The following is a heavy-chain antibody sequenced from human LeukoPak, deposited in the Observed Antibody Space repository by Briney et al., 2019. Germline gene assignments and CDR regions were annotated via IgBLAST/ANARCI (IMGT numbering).Heavy chain of an antibody. CDR3: ARGSSGWYGRYYFDY. V-gene: IGHV1-3*01. D-gene: IGHD6-19*01. CDR2: INAGNGNT. Sequence: SVKVSCKASGYTFTSYAMHWVRQAPGQRLEWMGWINAGNGNTKYSQKFQGRVTITRDTSASTAYMELSSLRSEDTAVYYCARGSSGWYGRYYFDYWGQGTLVTVSS. J-gene: IGHJ4*02. CDR1: GYTFTSYA.